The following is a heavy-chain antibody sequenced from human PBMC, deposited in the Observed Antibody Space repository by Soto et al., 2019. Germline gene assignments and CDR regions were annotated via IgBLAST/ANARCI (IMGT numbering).Heavy chain of an antibody. D-gene: IGHD6-13*01. CDR1: GGSISSSSYY. Sequence: PSETLSLTCTVSGGSISSSSYYWGWIRQPPGKGLEWIGSIYYSGSTYYNPSLKSRVTISVDTSKNQFSLKLSSVTAADTAVYYCARRGGSWYNWFDPWGQGTLVTVSS. CDR2: IYYSGST. V-gene: IGHV4-39*01. CDR3: ARRGGSWYNWFDP. J-gene: IGHJ5*02.